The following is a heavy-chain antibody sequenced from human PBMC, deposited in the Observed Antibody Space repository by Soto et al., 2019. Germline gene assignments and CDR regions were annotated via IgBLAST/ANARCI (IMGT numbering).Heavy chain of an antibody. V-gene: IGHV3-48*02. J-gene: IGHJ6*02. CDR1: GFTLSDYS. Sequence: GGSLRLSCAASGFTLSDYSMNWVRQAPGKGLEWVSYMASVTSTIYYADSVKGRFTISRDSGKNSLYLQMNSLRDEDTAVYYCARAKNYYHGMDVWGQGTTVTVSS. CDR2: MASVTSTI. CDR3: ARAKNYYHGMDV.